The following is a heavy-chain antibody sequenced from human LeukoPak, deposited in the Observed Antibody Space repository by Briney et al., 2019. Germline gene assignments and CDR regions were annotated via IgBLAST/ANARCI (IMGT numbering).Heavy chain of an antibody. Sequence: GESLRLSCAASGFTVSSNYMNWVRQAPGKGLEWVSVIYNDGSTYYADSVKGRFTISRDNSKNTLYLQMNSLRAEDTAVYYCAGGYNPVYFDYWGQGTLVTVSS. CDR3: AGGYNPVYFDY. CDR1: GFTVSSNY. D-gene: IGHD5-24*01. CDR2: IYNDGST. V-gene: IGHV3-53*01. J-gene: IGHJ4*02.